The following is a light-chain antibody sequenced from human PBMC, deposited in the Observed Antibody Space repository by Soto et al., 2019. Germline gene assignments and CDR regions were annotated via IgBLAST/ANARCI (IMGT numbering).Light chain of an antibody. CDR3: SSYTSSSSYV. V-gene: IGLV2-14*03. CDR2: DVS. CDR1: SSDIGGFYH. Sequence: QSVLTQPASVSDSPGQPITISCIGTSSDIGGFYHVSWHQQHPGKAPKLIIYDVSNRPSGVSNRFSGSKTGNTASLIISGLQAEDEADYYCSSYTSSSSYVFGSGTKVTVL. J-gene: IGLJ1*01.